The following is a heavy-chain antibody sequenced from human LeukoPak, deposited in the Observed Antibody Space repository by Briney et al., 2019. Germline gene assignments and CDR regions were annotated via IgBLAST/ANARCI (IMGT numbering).Heavy chain of an antibody. CDR1: GFTFSSYA. Sequence: PGGSLRLSCAASGFTFSSYAMRWVRQAPGKGLEYVSAISHNGGSTYYANSVKGRFTISRDNSKNTLYLQMGSLRAEDMAVYYCAKDDYWGQGTLVTVSS. J-gene: IGHJ4*02. V-gene: IGHV3-64*01. CDR3: AKDDY. CDR2: ISHNGGST.